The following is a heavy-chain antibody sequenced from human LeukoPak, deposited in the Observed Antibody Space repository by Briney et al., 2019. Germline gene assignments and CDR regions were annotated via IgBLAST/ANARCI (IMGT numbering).Heavy chain of an antibody. D-gene: IGHD4-11*01. CDR1: GFTFSNHA. CDR3: AKALRGAMTTGGIDY. Sequence: GGSQRLSCVASGFTFSNHAMTWVRQAPGKGLEWVAVISYDGSNKYYADSVKGRFTISRDNSKNTLYLQMNSLRAEDTAVYYCAKALRGAMTTGGIDYWGQGTLVTVSS. V-gene: IGHV3-30*18. CDR2: ISYDGSNK. J-gene: IGHJ4*02.